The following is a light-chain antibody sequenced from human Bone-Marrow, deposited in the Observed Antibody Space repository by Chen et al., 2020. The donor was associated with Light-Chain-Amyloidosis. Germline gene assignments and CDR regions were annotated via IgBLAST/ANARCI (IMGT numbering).Light chain of an antibody. CDR2: DDS. V-gene: IGLV3-21*02. J-gene: IGLJ3*02. CDR3: QVWDRSSDRPV. CDR1: NIGATS. Sequence: SYVLTQPSSVSVAPGQTATIACGGNNIGATSVHWYQQTPGQAPLLFVYDDSDRPSGIPVRLSGSNSGNTATLTISRVEAGDEADYYCQVWDRSSDRPVFGGGTKLTVL.